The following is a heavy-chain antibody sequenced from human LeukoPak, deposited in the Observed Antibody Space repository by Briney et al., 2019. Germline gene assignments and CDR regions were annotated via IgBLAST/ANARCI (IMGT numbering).Heavy chain of an antibody. Sequence: GGSLRLSCAASGFTFSSYAMSWVRQAPVKGLEWVSGISGSGDRTHYADSVKGRFTIYRDNSKHTLYLQLNSLRADDTAVYYCAKERSSGWPFDYWGQGTLVTVSS. CDR1: GFTFSSYA. V-gene: IGHV3-23*01. J-gene: IGHJ4*02. CDR3: AKERSSGWPFDY. D-gene: IGHD6-19*01. CDR2: ISGSGDRT.